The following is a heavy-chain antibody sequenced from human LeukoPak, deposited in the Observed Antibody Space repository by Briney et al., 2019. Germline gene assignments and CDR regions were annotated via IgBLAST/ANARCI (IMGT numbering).Heavy chain of an antibody. CDR2: IYYSGST. V-gene: IGHV4-30-4*01. Sequence: SETLSLTCTVSGGSISSGDYYWSWIRQPPGKGLEWIGYIYYSGSTYYNPSLKSRVTISVDTSKNQFSLKLSSVTAADTAVYYCARVFSGSGIHDAFDIWGQGTMVTVSS. CDR3: ARVFSGSGIHDAFDI. J-gene: IGHJ3*02. CDR1: GGSISSGDYY. D-gene: IGHD3-10*01.